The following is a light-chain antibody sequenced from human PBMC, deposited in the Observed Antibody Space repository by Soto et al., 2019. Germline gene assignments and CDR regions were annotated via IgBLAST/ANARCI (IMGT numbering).Light chain of an antibody. V-gene: IGLV2-14*02. CDR1: SSDVGSYNL. CDR3: SSHAGSIYV. Sequence: QSALTRPASVSGSPGQSITISCTGTSSDVGSYNLVSWYQQHPGKAPKLMIYEGSKRPSGVSNRFSGSKSGSTASLTVSGLQTEDEADYYCSSHAGSIYVFGTGTKVTVL. CDR2: EGS. J-gene: IGLJ1*01.